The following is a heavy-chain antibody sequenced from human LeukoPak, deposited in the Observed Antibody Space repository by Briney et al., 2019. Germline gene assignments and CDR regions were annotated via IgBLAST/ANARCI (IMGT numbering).Heavy chain of an antibody. CDR1: GFTFSSYA. D-gene: IGHD2-2*02. J-gene: IGHJ6*02. V-gene: IGHV3-23*01. CDR2: ISGSGGST. Sequence: GGSLRLSCAASGFTFSSYAMSWVRQAPGKGLEWVSAISGSGGSTYYADSVKGRFTISRDNSKNTLCLQMNSLRAEDTAVYYCAKPSCSSTGCYRYYYGMDVWGQGTTVTVS. CDR3: AKPSCSSTGCYRYYYGMDV.